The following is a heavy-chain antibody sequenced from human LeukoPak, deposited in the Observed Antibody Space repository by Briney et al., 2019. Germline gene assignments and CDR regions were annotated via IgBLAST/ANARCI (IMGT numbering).Heavy chain of an antibody. CDR3: AKDCDILTKFTWYFDL. Sequence: GGSLRLSCAASGITFSSYGMHWVRQAPGKGLEWVAVISYDGTNNYYADSVKGRFTISRDNSKNTLYLQMNSLRVEDTAVYYCAKDCDILTKFTWYFDLWGRGTLVTVSS. J-gene: IGHJ2*01. CDR1: GITFSSYG. D-gene: IGHD3-9*01. CDR2: ISYDGTNN. V-gene: IGHV3-30*18.